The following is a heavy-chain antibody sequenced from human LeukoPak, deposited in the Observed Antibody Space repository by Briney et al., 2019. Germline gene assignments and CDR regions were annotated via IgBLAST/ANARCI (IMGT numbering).Heavy chain of an antibody. CDR1: GYTFTSYY. CDR3: ARRGMVRGVIPPYYYYYYMDV. J-gene: IGHJ6*03. Sequence: ASVKVSCKASGYTFTSYYMHWVRQAPGQGLEWMGWINPNSGGTNYAQKFQGRVTMTRDTSISTAYMELSRLRSDDTAVYYCARRGMVRGVIPPYYYYYYMDVWGKGTTVTISS. CDR2: INPNSGGT. D-gene: IGHD3-10*01. V-gene: IGHV1-2*02.